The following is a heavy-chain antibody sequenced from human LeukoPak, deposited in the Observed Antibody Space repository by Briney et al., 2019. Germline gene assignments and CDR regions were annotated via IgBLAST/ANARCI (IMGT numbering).Heavy chain of an antibody. D-gene: IGHD4-17*01. V-gene: IGHV1-2*02. CDR1: GYTFTGYY. J-gene: IGHJ4*02. Sequence: GASVKVSCKASGYTFTGYYMHWVRQAPGQGLEWMGWINPNSGGTNYAQKFQGRVTMTRDTYIRTAYMELSRLRSDDTAIFYCARDGSHYGDPYYDYWGQGTLVTVSS. CDR2: INPNSGGT. CDR3: ARDGSHYGDPYYDY.